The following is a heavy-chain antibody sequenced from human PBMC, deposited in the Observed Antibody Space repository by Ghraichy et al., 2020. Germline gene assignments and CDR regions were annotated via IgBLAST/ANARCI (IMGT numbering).Heavy chain of an antibody. CDR2: IYYSGST. CDR3: ARVGQTSYESSGYWYYYYYGMDV. Sequence: GSLSLTCTVSGGSISSYYWSWIRQPPGKGLEWIGYIYYSGSTNYNPSLKSRVTISVDTSKNQFSLKLSSVTAADTAVYYCARVGQTSYESSGYWYYYYYGMDVWGQGTTVTVSS. J-gene: IGHJ6*02. D-gene: IGHD3-22*01. V-gene: IGHV4-59*01. CDR1: GGSISSYY.